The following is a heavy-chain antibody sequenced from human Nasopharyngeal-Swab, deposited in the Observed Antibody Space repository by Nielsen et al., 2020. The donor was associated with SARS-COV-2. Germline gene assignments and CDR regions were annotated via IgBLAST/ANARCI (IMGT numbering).Heavy chain of an antibody. D-gene: IGHD3/OR15-3a*01. CDR3: TRSWTRVFFPDFDS. J-gene: IGHJ4*02. CDR2: IRSKADNYAT. Sequence: VRQMPGKGLEWVGRIRSKADNYATSYSASMEGRFTISRDDSKNAAYLQINSLKTEDTAIYFCTRSWTRVFFPDFDSWGQGTLVTVSS. V-gene: IGHV3-73*01.